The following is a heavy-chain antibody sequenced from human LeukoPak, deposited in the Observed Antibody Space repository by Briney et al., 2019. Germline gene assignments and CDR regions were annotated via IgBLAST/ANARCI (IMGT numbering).Heavy chain of an antibody. CDR2: ISSSSSYI. CDR1: GFTFSSYS. CDR3: ARDIMVRGVKTYFDY. J-gene: IGHJ4*02. Sequence: GGSLRLSCAASGFTFSSYSMNWVRQAPGKGLEWVSSISSSSSYIYYADSVKGRFTISRDNAKNSLYLQMNSLRAEDTAVYYCARDIMVRGVKTYFDYWGQGTLATVSS. D-gene: IGHD3-10*01. V-gene: IGHV3-21*01.